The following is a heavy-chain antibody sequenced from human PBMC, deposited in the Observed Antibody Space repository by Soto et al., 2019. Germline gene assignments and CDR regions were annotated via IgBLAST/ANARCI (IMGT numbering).Heavy chain of an antibody. CDR3: AARHFWSGPWTQRRLDY. V-gene: IGHV4-4*07. Sequence: SETLSLTCTVSGGSISSYYWSWIRQPAVKGLEWIGRIYTSGSTNYNPSLKSRVTMSVDTSKNQFSLKLSSVTAADTAVYYCAARHFWSGPWTQRRLDYWGQGTLVTV. J-gene: IGHJ4*02. CDR1: GGSISSYY. CDR2: IYTSGST. D-gene: IGHD3-3*02.